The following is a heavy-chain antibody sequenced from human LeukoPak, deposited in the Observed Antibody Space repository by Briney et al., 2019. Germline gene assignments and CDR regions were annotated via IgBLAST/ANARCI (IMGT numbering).Heavy chain of an antibody. D-gene: IGHD3-22*01. V-gene: IGHV1-69*06. CDR2: IIPIFGTE. Sequence: ASVKVSCKASGGTFSSYAISWVRQAPGQGLEWMGRIIPIFGTENYAQKFQGRVTITADKSTSTAYMELSSLRSEDTAVYYCARDPISSSTNIDYYDSSGYRYYFDYWGQGTLVTVSS. CDR3: ARDPISSSTNIDYYDSSGYRYYFDY. CDR1: GGTFSSYA. J-gene: IGHJ4*02.